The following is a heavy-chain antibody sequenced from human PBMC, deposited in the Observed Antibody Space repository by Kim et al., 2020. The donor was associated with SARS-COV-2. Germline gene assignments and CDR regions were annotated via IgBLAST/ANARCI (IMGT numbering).Heavy chain of an antibody. CDR1: GGSISSSSYY. J-gene: IGHJ4*02. V-gene: IGHV4-39*01. CDR2: IYYSGST. CDR3: ASGDLTRGVDY. D-gene: IGHD4-17*01. Sequence: SETLSLTCTVSGGSISSSSYYWGWIRQPPGKGLEWIGSIYYSGSTYYNPSLKSRVTISVDTSKNQFSLKLSSVTAADTAVYYCASGDLTRGVDYWGQGTLVTVSS.